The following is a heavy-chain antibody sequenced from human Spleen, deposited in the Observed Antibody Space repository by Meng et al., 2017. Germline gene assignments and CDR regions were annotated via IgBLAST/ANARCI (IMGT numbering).Heavy chain of an antibody. D-gene: IGHD1-26*01. CDR1: GGSISSGSFY. CDR3: ARYSGSYYVNY. Sequence: SETLSLTCTVSGGSISSGSFYWSWIRQHPGKGLEWIGYIDYSGSTHYNPSLKSRVTISLDTSKNQFSLKLSSVTAADTAVYYCARYSGSYYVNYWGQGTLVTVSS. J-gene: IGHJ4*02. CDR2: IDYSGST. V-gene: IGHV4-31*03.